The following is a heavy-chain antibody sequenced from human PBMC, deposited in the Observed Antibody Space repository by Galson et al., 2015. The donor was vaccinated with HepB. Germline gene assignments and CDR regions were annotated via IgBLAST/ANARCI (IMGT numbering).Heavy chain of an antibody. D-gene: IGHD2-2*01. Sequence: SLRLSCAASGFTFSSYAMSWVRQAPGKGLEWVSAISGSGGSTYYADSVKGRFTISRDNSKNTLYLQMNSLRAEDTAVYYCARGLRSRYCSSTSCSNDAFDIWGQGTMVTVSS. CDR3: ARGLRSRYCSSTSCSNDAFDI. V-gene: IGHV3-23*01. CDR1: GFTFSSYA. J-gene: IGHJ3*02. CDR2: ISGSGGST.